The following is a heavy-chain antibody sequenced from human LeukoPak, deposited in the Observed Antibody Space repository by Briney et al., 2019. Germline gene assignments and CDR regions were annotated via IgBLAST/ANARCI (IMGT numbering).Heavy chain of an antibody. J-gene: IGHJ4*02. CDR3: ARDPLRITQRGYFEY. D-gene: IGHD3-10*01. CDR1: GFTVSSNY. Sequence: GGSLRLSCAASGFTVSSNYMTWVRQAPGKGLEWVSIIYSGGSTYYADSVKGRFTISRDNSKNTLYLQMNSLRAEDTAVYSCARDPLRITQRGYFEYWGQGTLVTVSS. CDR2: IYSGGST. V-gene: IGHV3-66*01.